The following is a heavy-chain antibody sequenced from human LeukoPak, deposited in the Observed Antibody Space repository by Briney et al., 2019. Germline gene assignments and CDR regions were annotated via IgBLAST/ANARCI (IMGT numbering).Heavy chain of an antibody. CDR1: GGTFSSYA. V-gene: IGHV1-69*13. D-gene: IGHD3-9*01. CDR3: ARVQPEPRKPNYDILTGSGAFDI. Sequence: SVKVSCKASGGTFSSYAISWVRQAPGQGLEWMGGIIPIFGTANYAQKFQGRVTITADESTSTAYMELSSLRSEDTAVYYCARVQPEPRKPNYDILTGSGAFDICGQGTMVTVSS. J-gene: IGHJ3*02. CDR2: IIPIFGTA.